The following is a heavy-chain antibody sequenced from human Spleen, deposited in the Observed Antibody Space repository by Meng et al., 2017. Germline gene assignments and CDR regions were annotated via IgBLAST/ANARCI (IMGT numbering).Heavy chain of an antibody. CDR2: INHSGST. V-gene: IGHV4-34*01. Sequence: QLQQWGPVLLTPSGTLSLACVVPGGSFSDYYWSWIRQPPGKGLEWIGEINHSGSTNYNPSLESRATISVDTSQNNLSLKLSSVTAAXXXVXXXARGPTTMAHDFDYWGQGTLVTVSS. D-gene: IGHD4-11*01. J-gene: IGHJ4*02. CDR1: GGSFSDYY. CDR3: ARGPTTMAHDFDY.